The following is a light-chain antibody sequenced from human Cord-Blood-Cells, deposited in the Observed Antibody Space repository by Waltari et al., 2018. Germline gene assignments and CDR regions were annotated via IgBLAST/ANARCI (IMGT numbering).Light chain of an antibody. CDR1: QSLRHSNGYNY. V-gene: IGKV2-28*01. CDR2: LGS. Sequence: DIVMTQSPLSLPVTPGERASISCTSIQSLRHSNGYNYCDWYLQKPGQSPQLLIYLGSNRAAGVPDRFSGSGSGTDFTLKISRVEAEDVGVYYCMQALQTPLTFGGGTKVEIK. CDR3: MQALQTPLT. J-gene: IGKJ4*01.